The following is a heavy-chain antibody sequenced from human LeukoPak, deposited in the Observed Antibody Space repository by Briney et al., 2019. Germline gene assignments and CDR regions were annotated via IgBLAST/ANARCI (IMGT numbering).Heavy chain of an antibody. D-gene: IGHD1-7*01. Sequence: ASVKVSCKASGYTFTSYDINWVRQATGLGLEWMGWMNPNSGNTGYAQKFQGRVTMTRNTSISTAYMELSSLRSEDTAVYYCARGGSITGTTWFDPWGQGTLVTVSS. CDR2: MNPNSGNT. J-gene: IGHJ5*02. CDR1: GYTFTSYD. CDR3: ARGGSITGTTWFDP. V-gene: IGHV1-8*01.